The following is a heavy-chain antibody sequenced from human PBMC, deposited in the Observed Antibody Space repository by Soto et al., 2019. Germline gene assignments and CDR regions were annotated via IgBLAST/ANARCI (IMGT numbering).Heavy chain of an antibody. J-gene: IGHJ3*02. Sequence: GGSLRLSCAASGFTFSNAWMSWVRQAPGKGQEWVGRIKSKTDGGTTDYAAPVKGRFTISRDDSKNTLYLQMNSLKTEDTAVYYCTTDLRCSSTSCYVRAFDIWGQGTMVTVSS. D-gene: IGHD2-2*01. CDR3: TTDLRCSSTSCYVRAFDI. CDR1: GFTFSNAW. V-gene: IGHV3-15*01. CDR2: IKSKTDGGTT.